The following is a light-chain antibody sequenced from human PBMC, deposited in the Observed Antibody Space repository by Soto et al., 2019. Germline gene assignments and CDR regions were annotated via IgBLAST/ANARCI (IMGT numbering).Light chain of an antibody. CDR3: QKYGSSPWT. CDR1: QNVDSAK. V-gene: IGKV3-20*01. J-gene: IGKJ1*01. CDR2: GAS. Sequence: EIVLTQSPGTLSLSPGERATLSCRTRQNVDSAKLAWYQQKPGQAPRLLIYGASNRATGIPDRFSGSGSGTVFTLIITRKAPEDFAVYYCQKYGSSPWTFGQGTKVEIK.